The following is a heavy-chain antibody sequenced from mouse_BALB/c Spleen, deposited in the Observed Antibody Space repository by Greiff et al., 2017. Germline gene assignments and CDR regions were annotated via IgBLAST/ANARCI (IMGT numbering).Heavy chain of an antibody. V-gene: IGHV5-9-4*01. CDR1: GFTFSSYA. CDR3: AFLLRQRAMDY. D-gene: IGHD1-2*01. Sequence: EVQVVESGGGLVKPGGSLKLSCAASGFTFSSYAMSWVRQSPEKRLEWVAEISSGGSYTYYPDTVTGRFTISRDNAKNTLYLEMSSLRSEDTAMYYCAFLLRQRAMDYWGQGTSVTVSS. J-gene: IGHJ4*01. CDR2: ISSGGSYT.